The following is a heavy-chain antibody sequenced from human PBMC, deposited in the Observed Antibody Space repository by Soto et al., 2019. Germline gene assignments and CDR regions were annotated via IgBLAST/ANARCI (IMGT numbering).Heavy chain of an antibody. CDR2: ISHSGIT. Sequence: QVQLQESGPGLVRPSGALSVTCAVSGDSISRSHWWSWVRQSPGKGLEWIGEISHSGITNYTPALKSRVTISGDKSKNQLSLKLSSVPAADTAVYYCARVRYDRSGFDHWGQGTLVSVSS. CDR3: ARVRYDRSGFDH. CDR1: GDSISRSHW. D-gene: IGHD3-22*01. J-gene: IGHJ4*02. V-gene: IGHV4-4*02.